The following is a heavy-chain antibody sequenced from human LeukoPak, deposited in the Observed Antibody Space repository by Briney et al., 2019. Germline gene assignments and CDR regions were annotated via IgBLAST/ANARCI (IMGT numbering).Heavy chain of an antibody. Sequence: GGSLRLSCAASGFTFSRYAMSWVRQAAGRGLEWVADIRDRGGLTHYADSVKGRFTISRDNSTNTLYLQVNSLRAEDTAVYYCAKGKVPQWGVPEYWGQGTLLTVSS. CDR1: GFTFSRYA. V-gene: IGHV3-23*01. CDR3: AKGKVPQWGVPEY. D-gene: IGHD1-26*01. CDR2: IRDRGGLT. J-gene: IGHJ4*02.